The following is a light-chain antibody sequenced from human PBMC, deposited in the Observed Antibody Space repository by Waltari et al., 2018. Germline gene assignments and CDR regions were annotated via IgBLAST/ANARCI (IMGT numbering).Light chain of an antibody. V-gene: IGKV1-9*01. CDR1: QGISSY. CDR3: QQLNSYPSFT. J-gene: IGKJ3*01. Sequence: IQLTQSPSSLSASVGDRVTITCRASQGISSYLAWYQQKPGKAPKLLIYAASTLQSGVPSRFSGSGSGTDFTLTISSLQPEDFATYYCQQLNSYPSFTFGPVTKVDIK. CDR2: AAS.